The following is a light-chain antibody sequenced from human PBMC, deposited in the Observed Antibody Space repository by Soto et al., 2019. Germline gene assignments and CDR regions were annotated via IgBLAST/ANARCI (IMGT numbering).Light chain of an antibody. CDR2: AAS. V-gene: IGKV1-39*01. Sequence: DIQMTQSPSSLSASVGDRVTITCRASQSISSYLNWYQQKPGKAPKLLIYAASSLQSGVPSRFTGNGSGTAFTLTISSLQPEDFATYYCQRSYSTPRTFGQGTKLEIK. J-gene: IGKJ2*01. CDR1: QSISSY. CDR3: QRSYSTPRT.